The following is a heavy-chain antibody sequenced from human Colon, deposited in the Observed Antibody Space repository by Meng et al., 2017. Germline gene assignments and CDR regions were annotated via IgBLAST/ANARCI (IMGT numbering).Heavy chain of an antibody. J-gene: IGHJ4*02. CDR3: ARVSISWDRGVISIDYFDC. D-gene: IGHD3-10*01. V-gene: IGHV3-53*04. CDR1: GFTVSNNY. CDR2: IYIVGKT. Sequence: GGSLRLSCAASGFTVSNNYITWVRQAPGRGLEWVSIIYIVGKTYYADSVKGRFTISRHNSNNTLSIQMNSLRHEDTAVYYCARVSISWDRGVISIDYFDCWGQGTLVTVSS.